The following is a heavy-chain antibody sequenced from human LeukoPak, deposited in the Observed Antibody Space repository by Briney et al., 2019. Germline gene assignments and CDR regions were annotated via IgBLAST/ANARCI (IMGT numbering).Heavy chain of an antibody. CDR2: IHTNGGT. CDR1: GGSISSGDYY. D-gene: IGHD3-22*01. V-gene: IGHV4-61*02. Sequence: SQTLSLTCTVSGGSISSGDYYWTWIRQSAGKGLEWIGRIHTNGGTYYNPSLKSRVTISADRSKNQFSLNLTSVTAADTAVYYCARLRIRYYENSAYYWGQGTLVTVSS. CDR3: ARLRIRYYENSAYY. J-gene: IGHJ4*02.